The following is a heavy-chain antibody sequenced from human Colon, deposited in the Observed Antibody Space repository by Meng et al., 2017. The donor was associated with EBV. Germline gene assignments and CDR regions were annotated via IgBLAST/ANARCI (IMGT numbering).Heavy chain of an antibody. V-gene: IGHV4-31*11. CDR1: GDSISSGDYY. Sequence: RLQESDSGLVQPSQSLSLTCAVSGDSISSGDYYWSWIRQHPGKGLEWIGYIHSSGSTYYNPSLRSRLTISVDTSKNQFSLKLSSVTAADTAVYYCARASYGSGSPLGESWFDPWGQGTLVTVSS. CDR2: IHSSGST. J-gene: IGHJ5*02. CDR3: ARASYGSGSPLGESWFDP. D-gene: IGHD3-10*01.